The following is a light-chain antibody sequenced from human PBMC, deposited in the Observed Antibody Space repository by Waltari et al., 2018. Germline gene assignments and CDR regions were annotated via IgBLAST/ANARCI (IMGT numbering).Light chain of an antibody. CDR3: QQYGNLPLT. V-gene: IGKV3-20*01. CDR1: QSVRSSF. CDR2: GAT. Sequence: EIVLTQSPGTLSLSPGERATLSCRASQSVRSSFLAWYQQKPGQAPRILIYGATNRATGIPDRFSGSGSGTDFTLTIGRLEPEDFAVYYCQQYGNLPLTFGGGTKMEIK. J-gene: IGKJ4*01.